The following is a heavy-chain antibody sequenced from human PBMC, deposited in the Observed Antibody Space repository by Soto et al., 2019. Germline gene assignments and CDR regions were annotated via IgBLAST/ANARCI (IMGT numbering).Heavy chain of an antibody. CDR1: GGTFSSYA. J-gene: IGHJ4*02. D-gene: IGHD3-22*01. Sequence: SVKVSCKASGGTFSSYAISWVRQAPGQGLEWMGGIIPIFGTANYAQKFQGRVTITADKSTSTAYMELSSLRSEDTAVYYCETFQYYYDSSGYYFDYWGQGTLVTVSS. CDR2: IIPIFGTA. V-gene: IGHV1-69*06. CDR3: ETFQYYYDSSGYYFDY.